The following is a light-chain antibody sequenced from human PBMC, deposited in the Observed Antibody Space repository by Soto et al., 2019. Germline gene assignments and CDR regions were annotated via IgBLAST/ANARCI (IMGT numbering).Light chain of an antibody. CDR2: AAS. J-gene: IGKJ1*01. CDR3: QQYANWPKT. V-gene: IGKV1-8*01. Sequence: AIRMTQSPSSLSASTGARVTITCRASQGSSSYLAWYQQTPGKAPNLRIEAASTLETGVPSRFSGSGSGTEFTLTISSLQSEDSAVYFCQQYANWPKTFGQGTKVDIK. CDR1: QGSSSY.